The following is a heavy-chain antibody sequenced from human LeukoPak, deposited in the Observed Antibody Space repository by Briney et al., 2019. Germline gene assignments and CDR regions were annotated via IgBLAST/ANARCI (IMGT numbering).Heavy chain of an antibody. CDR1: GASISSSNYY. Sequence: PPETLSPTCTVSGASISSSNYYWDWIRQPPGKGLEWIGGIYYSGSTYYNPSLKSRVTISVDTSKKQFSLKLSSVTAADTAVYYCARRGAWSGFYDYWGQGTLVTVSS. V-gene: IGHV4-39*01. J-gene: IGHJ4*02. D-gene: IGHD3-3*01. CDR3: ARRGAWSGFYDY. CDR2: IYYSGST.